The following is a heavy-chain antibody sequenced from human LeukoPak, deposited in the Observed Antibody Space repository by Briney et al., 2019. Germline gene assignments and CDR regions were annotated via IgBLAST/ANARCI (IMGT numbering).Heavy chain of an antibody. CDR2: INSDGSST. J-gene: IGHJ4*02. V-gene: IGHV3-74*01. D-gene: IGHD6-13*01. CDR3: AREAMIAAAGTEFDY. CDR1: GFTFSSYW. Sequence: GGSLRLSCAASGFTFSSYWMHWLRQAPGKGLVWVSRINSDGSSTSYADSVKGRFTISRDNAKNSLYLQMNSLRAEDTALYYCAREAMIAAAGTEFDYWGQGTLVTVSS.